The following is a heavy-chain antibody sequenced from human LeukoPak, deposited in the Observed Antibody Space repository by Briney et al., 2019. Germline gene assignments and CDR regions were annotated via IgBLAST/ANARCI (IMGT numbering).Heavy chain of an antibody. J-gene: IGHJ4*02. D-gene: IGHD6-13*01. Sequence: ASVKASCKASGYTFTSYAMHWVRQAPGQRLEWMGWINAGNGNTKYSQKFQGRVTITRDTSASTAYMELSSLRSEDTAVYYCAREGYSSSWYDYWGQGTLVTVSS. CDR2: INAGNGNT. CDR1: GYTFTSYA. V-gene: IGHV1-3*01. CDR3: AREGYSSSWYDY.